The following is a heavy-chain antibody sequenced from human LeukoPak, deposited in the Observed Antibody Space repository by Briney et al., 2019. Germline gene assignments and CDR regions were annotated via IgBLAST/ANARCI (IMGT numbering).Heavy chain of an antibody. CDR2: ISGSGGYT. CDR3: ARKTFFDY. Sequence: GGSLRLSCAASGFTFSTYAMSWLRQCPGKGLEWVSGISGSGGYTFYADSVKGRFTISRDNSKNTLYLQMNSLRAEDTAAYYCARKTFFDYWGQGTLVPVFS. J-gene: IGHJ4*02. V-gene: IGHV3-23*01. CDR1: GFTFSTYA.